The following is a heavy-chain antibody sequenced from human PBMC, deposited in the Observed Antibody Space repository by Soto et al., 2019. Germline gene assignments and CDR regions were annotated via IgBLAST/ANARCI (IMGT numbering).Heavy chain of an antibody. CDR2: LSGSGGST. V-gene: IGHV3-23*01. D-gene: IGHD3-22*01. CDR1: GFTFSSYA. CDR3: VRDQSEYSSSYPYDC. Sequence: GGSLRLSCAASGFTFSSYAMGWVRQAPGKGLEWVADLSGSGGSTYYADSVKGRFTVSRDNSRNILYLQMSGLRAGDTAIYFCVRDQSEYSSSYPYDCWGQGTLVTVSS. J-gene: IGHJ4*02.